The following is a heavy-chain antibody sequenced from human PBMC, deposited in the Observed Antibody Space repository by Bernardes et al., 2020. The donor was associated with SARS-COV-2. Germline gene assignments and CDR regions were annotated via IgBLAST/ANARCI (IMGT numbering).Heavy chain of an antibody. CDR1: GGSINSYY. CDR2: IFYSGST. CDR3: ARHAIAASRHMDV. J-gene: IGHJ6*02. D-gene: IGHD6-13*01. Sequence: SETLSLTCTVSGGSINSYYWSWIRQPPGKGLEWIGYIFYSGSTNYNPSLKSRVTISVDTSKNQFSLKLSSVTAADTALYYCARHAIAASRHMDVWGQGTTVTVSS. V-gene: IGHV4-59*08.